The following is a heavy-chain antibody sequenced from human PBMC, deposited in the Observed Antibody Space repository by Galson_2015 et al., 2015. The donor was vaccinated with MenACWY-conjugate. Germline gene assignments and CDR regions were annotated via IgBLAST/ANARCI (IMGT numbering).Heavy chain of an antibody. CDR1: GFSFSSYG. CDR3: VRDGDYGDNDGMDV. J-gene: IGHJ6*02. Sequence: SLRLSCAASGFSFSSYGMHWVRQAPGKGLEWVALISYDGSDKNYADSVKGRFTISRDSSKNSVFLQMSSLRPEDSAVYHCVRDGDYGDNDGMDVWGQGTTVTVS. V-gene: IGHV3-30*03. CDR2: ISYDGSDK. D-gene: IGHD4-17*01.